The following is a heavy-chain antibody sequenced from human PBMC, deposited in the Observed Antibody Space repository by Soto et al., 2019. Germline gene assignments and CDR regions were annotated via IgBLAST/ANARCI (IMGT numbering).Heavy chain of an antibody. J-gene: IGHJ3*02. Sequence: QVQLQESGPGLVKASQTLSLTCTVSGASVNSGDYYWSWVRQPPGRGLEWIGYIHYSETIYYNPSPKCRVQLLVATVKNQFSLEVSSVTAADTAVYYCARAHRYYDYPDIWGQGTTVTVSS. CDR3: ARAHRYYDYPDI. D-gene: IGHD3-22*01. V-gene: IGHV4-30-4*01. CDR2: IHYSETI. CDR1: GASVNSGDYY.